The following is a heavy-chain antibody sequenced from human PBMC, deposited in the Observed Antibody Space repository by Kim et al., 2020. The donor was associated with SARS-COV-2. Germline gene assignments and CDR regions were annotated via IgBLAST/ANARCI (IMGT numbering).Heavy chain of an antibody. D-gene: IGHD3-10*01. CDR3: ARHGEYYGSGSYILYYYYGMDV. CDR1: GYSFTSYW. J-gene: IGHJ6*02. V-gene: IGHV5-51*01. Sequence: GESLKISCKGSGYSFTSYWIGWVRQMPGKGLEWMGIIYPGDSDTRYSPSFQGQVTISADKSISTAYLQWSSLKASDTAMHYCARHGEYYGSGSYILYYYYGMDVWGQGTTVTVSS. CDR2: IYPGDSDT.